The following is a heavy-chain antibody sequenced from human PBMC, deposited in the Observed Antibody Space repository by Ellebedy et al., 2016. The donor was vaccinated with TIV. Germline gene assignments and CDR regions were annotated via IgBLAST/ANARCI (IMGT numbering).Heavy chain of an antibody. V-gene: IGHV4-59*12. CDR2: LSYNGST. Sequence: SETLSLTCTVSGGSISSFYWSWIRQPPGKALEWIGYLSYNGSTNYNPSLKSRVTISLDTSKNQFSLKLSSVTAADTAVYYCARDLGSYGDYEYFDYWGQGTLVTVSS. J-gene: IGHJ4*02. CDR1: GGSISSFY. D-gene: IGHD4-17*01. CDR3: ARDLGSYGDYEYFDY.